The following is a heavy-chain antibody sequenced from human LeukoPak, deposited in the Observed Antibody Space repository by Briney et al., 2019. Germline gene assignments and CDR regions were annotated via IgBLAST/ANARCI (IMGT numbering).Heavy chain of an antibody. CDR2: INHSGST. J-gene: IGHJ6*03. Sequence: SETLSLTCAVYGGSLSGYYWSWIRQPPGKGLEWIGEINHSGSTNYNPSLKSRVTISVDTSKNQFSLKLSSVTAADTAVYYCARDEGSSWYGGYYYYMDVWGKGTTVTVSS. CDR1: GGSLSGYY. CDR3: ARDEGSSWYGGYYYYMDV. V-gene: IGHV4-34*01. D-gene: IGHD6-13*01.